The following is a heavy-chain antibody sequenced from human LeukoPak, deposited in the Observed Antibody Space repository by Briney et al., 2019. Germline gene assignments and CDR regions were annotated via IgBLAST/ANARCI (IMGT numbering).Heavy chain of an antibody. CDR2: FYYGGGT. Sequence: SETLSLTCTVSGASISSDNYYWGWIRQPPGKGLEWIGSFYYGGGTFYNASLKSRATMSVDTSENQFSLKLSSVTAADTAVYYCARQLVTLGYGMDVWGQGTTVTVSS. J-gene: IGHJ6*02. CDR3: ARQLVTLGYGMDV. V-gene: IGHV4-39*01. CDR1: GASISSDNYY. D-gene: IGHD4-23*01.